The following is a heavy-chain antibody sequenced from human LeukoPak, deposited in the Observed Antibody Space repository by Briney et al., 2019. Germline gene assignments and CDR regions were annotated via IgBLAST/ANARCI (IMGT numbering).Heavy chain of an antibody. V-gene: IGHV4-30-2*01. CDR2: IYHSGST. CDR3: ARSSSSTHY. J-gene: IGHJ4*02. Sequence: SQTLSLTCTVSGGSISSGGYYWSWIRQPPGKGLEWIGYIYHSGSTYYNPSLKSRVTISVDRSKNQFSLKLSSVTAADTAVYYCARSSSSTHYWGQGTLVTVPS. CDR1: GGSISSGGYY. D-gene: IGHD6-6*01.